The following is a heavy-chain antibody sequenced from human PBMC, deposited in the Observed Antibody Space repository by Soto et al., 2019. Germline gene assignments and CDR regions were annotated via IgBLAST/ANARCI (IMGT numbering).Heavy chain of an antibody. D-gene: IGHD3-10*01. CDR1: GYTFTRHT. CDR3: ARDYYGTGSYYWFDP. Sequence: ASVKVSCKASGYTFTRHTIHWVRQAPGQRLEWMGWINAGSGDTRYSQKFQGRVTITRDTSASTGYLELGSLRSEDTAVYYCARDYYGTGSYYWFDPWGQGTLVTVSS. V-gene: IGHV1-3*01. CDR2: INAGSGDT. J-gene: IGHJ5*02.